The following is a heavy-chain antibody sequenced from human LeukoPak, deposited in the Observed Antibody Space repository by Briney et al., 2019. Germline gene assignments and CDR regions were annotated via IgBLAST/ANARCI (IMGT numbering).Heavy chain of an antibody. D-gene: IGHD4-11*01. CDR1: GFTFSSYA. V-gene: IGHV3-30-3*01. J-gene: IGHJ6*02. CDR2: ISYDGSNK. CDR3: ARDGSSNYYYYYYGMDV. Sequence: PGGSLRLSCPASGFTFSSYAMHWVRQAPGKGLEWVAVISYDGSNKYYADSVKGRFTISRDNSKNTPYLQMNSLRAEDTAVYYCARDGSSNYYYYYYGMDVWGQGTTVTVSS.